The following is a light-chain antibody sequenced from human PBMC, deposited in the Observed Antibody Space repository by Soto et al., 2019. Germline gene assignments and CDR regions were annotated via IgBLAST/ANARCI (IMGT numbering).Light chain of an antibody. J-gene: IGKJ1*01. CDR3: EQYNNWPPWS. CDR2: GAS. V-gene: IGKV3-15*01. Sequence: ELVVTQSPGTPSVSPGETATLSCRASQSVSSNLAWYRQKPGQAPRLHIYGASTRAPGIPARFSGSGSGTEFSLTISGLESEDFAVYYCEQYNNWPPWSFGRGTEVVIK. CDR1: QSVSSN.